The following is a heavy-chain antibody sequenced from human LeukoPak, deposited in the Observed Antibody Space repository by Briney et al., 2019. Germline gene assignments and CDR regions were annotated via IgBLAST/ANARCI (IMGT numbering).Heavy chain of an antibody. J-gene: IGHJ4*02. Sequence: PGGSLRLSCSASGFTFSSYAMHWVRQAPGKGLEYVSAISSSGGTTYYADSVKGRFTISRDNSKNTLYLQMSSLRAEDTAVYYCARGGYNHNDYWGQGTLVTVSS. D-gene: IGHD5-24*01. V-gene: IGHV3-64D*06. CDR2: ISSSGGTT. CDR1: GFTFSSYA. CDR3: ARGGYNHNDY.